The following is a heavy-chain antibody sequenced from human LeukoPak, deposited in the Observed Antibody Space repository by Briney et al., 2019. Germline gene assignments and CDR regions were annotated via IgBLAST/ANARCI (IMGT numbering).Heavy chain of an antibody. V-gene: IGHV4-39*01. Sequence: TSETLSLTCTVSGGSFSSSDYYWGWIRQPPGKGLEWIGSIYYSGTTYYNPSLKSRVTISVDTSKKQFSLKLRSVTAADTAVYYCARHEWDITNAFDIWGQGTMVTVSS. CDR3: ARHEWDITNAFDI. D-gene: IGHD1-14*01. CDR2: IYYSGTT. CDR1: GGSFSSSDYY. J-gene: IGHJ3*02.